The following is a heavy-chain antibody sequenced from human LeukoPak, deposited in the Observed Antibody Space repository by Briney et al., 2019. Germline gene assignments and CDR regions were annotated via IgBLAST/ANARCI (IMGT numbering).Heavy chain of an antibody. D-gene: IGHD2-15*01. V-gene: IGHV3-21*01. CDR2: MSSGSRYI. J-gene: IGHJ4*02. CDR1: GFTFSNYA. CDR3: ARDRPTGASRLFVVQ. Sequence: PGGSLRLSCVASGFTFSNYAMNWVRQAPGKGLEWVSSMSSGSRYIYYADSVRGRFTISRDNAKNSLYLLMNSLRAEDTAVYYCARDRPTGASRLFVVQWGQGTLVTVSS.